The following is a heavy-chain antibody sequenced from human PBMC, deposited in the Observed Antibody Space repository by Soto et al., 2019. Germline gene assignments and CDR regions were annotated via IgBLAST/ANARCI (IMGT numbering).Heavy chain of an antibody. J-gene: IGHJ4*02. V-gene: IGHV4-31*03. CDR1: GGSISSGGYY. CDR3: ARGKYSSGWNFWYFDY. CDR2: IYYSGST. Sequence: SETLSLTCTVSGGSISSGGYYWSWIRQHPGKGLEWIGYIYYSGSTYYNPSLKSRVTISVDTSKNQFSLKLSSVTAADTAVYYYARGKYSSGWNFWYFDYWGQGTLVTVSS. D-gene: IGHD6-19*01.